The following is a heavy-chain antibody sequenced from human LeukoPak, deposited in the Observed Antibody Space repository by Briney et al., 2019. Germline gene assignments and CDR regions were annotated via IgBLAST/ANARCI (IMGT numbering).Heavy chain of an antibody. J-gene: IGHJ1*01. Sequence: PSETLSLTCTVSDGSISSYYWSWIRQPPGKGLEWIGYIYYSGSTNYNPSLKSRVTISVDTSKNQFSLKLSSVTAADTAVYYCARGLGDFQHWGQGTLVTVSS. CDR1: DGSISSYY. D-gene: IGHD3-16*01. V-gene: IGHV4-59*01. CDR2: IYYSGST. CDR3: ARGLGDFQH.